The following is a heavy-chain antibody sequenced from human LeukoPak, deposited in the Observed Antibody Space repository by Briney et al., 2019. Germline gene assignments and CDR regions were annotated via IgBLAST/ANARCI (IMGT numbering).Heavy chain of an antibody. V-gene: IGHV3-23*01. D-gene: IGHD2-21*02. Sequence: GGSLRLSCAASGFTFSSYAMSWVRQAPGKGLEWVSAISGSGGSTYYADSVKGRFTISRDNSKNTLYLQMNSLRAEDTAVYYCAKDCGGDCYPEAYGMDVWGQGTTVTVPS. CDR2: ISGSGGST. CDR1: GFTFSSYA. CDR3: AKDCGGDCYPEAYGMDV. J-gene: IGHJ6*02.